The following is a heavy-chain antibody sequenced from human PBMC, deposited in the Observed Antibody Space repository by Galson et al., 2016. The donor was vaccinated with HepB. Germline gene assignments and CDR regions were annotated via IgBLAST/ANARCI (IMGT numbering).Heavy chain of an antibody. Sequence: ETLSLTCTVSGGSMRGLYWSWIRQAPGKGLEVIGYIYYSGRTNYRPSLTSRVTISADKSRNQFSLKLTSVTPADTGVYYCARGLAPAEAIVQSPDYRGQGILIT. J-gene: IGHJ4*02. CDR3: ARGLAPAEAIVQSPDY. CDR1: GGSMRGLY. D-gene: IGHD3-16*02. V-gene: IGHV4-59*11. CDR2: IYYSGRT.